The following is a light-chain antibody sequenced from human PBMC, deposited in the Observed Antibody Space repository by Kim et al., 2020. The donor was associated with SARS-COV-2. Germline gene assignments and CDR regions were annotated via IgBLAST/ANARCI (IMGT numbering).Light chain of an antibody. CDR1: SGTSACNY. CDR2: EDN. CDR3: QSSVSSFWL. J-gene: IGLJ3*02. V-gene: IGLV6-57*02. Sequence: GRTVTICGAASSGTSACNYVQWYQQRTGSAPTTVIYEDNQTPSGVLDRFSGSIDSCSNSASLTISGLNTEDEADYYCQSSVSSFWLFGGGTQLTVL.